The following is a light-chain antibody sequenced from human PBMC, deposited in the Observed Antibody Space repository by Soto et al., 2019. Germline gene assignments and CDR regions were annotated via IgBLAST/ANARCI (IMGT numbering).Light chain of an antibody. CDR2: DVS. Sequence: QSVLTQPRSVSGSPGQKVTISCTGTSSDVGGYNYVSWYQQHPGKAPKLMIYDVSKRPSGVPDRFSGSKSGNTASLTISGLQAEDEADYYCCSYAGSYTWVFGGGTKLTVL. V-gene: IGLV2-11*01. CDR1: SSDVGGYNY. J-gene: IGLJ3*02. CDR3: CSYAGSYTWV.